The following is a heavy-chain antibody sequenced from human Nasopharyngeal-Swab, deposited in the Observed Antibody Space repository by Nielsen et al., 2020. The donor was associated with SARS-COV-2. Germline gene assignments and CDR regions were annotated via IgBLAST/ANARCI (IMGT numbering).Heavy chain of an antibody. Sequence: SVQVSCKASGGTFSSYAISWVRQAPGQGLEWMGGIIPIFGTANYAQKFQGRVTITAAESTSTAYMELSSLRSEDTAVYYCARGRFYDILTGHLYYYYGMDVWGQGTTVTVSS. CDR3: ARGRFYDILTGHLYYYYGMDV. CDR2: IIPIFGTA. D-gene: IGHD3-9*01. CDR1: GGTFSSYA. J-gene: IGHJ6*02. V-gene: IGHV1-69*13.